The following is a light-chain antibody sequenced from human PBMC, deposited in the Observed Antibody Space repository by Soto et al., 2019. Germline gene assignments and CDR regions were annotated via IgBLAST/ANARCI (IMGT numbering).Light chain of an antibody. CDR1: QDITNH. J-gene: IGKJ3*01. Sequence: DIQVTQSPSSLSASVGDRVTITCQASQDITNHLNWYQHKPGKAPKLLICDSSDLETGVPSRFTRSGSGTYFTMPISSLQPEDIATYYCQKHDGVPQFGPGTRIDIK. V-gene: IGKV1-33*01. CDR3: QKHDGVPQ. CDR2: DSS.